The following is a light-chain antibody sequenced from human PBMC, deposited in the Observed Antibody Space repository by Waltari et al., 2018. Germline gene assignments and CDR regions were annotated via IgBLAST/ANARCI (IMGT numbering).Light chain of an antibody. CDR3: QQSYSLPNT. CDR1: QNISCY. J-gene: IGKJ3*01. CDR2: GIY. Sequence: DIQMTQSPSYLSASVGDRGIITCRARQNISCYVTWYQQKPGKTPNLLIYGIYALQSGVPSRFSGSGSGTTFTLTITSLQPEDVATYHCQQSYSLPNTFGPGTKVDL. V-gene: IGKV1-39*01.